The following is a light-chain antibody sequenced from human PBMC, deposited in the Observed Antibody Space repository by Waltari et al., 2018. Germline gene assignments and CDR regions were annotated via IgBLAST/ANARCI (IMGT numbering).Light chain of an antibody. J-gene: IGLJ3*02. CDR2: GSS. CDR3: QSYDTSLSVV. V-gene: IGLV1-40*01. Sequence: QSVLTQPPSVSGAPGQRVTISCTGSGSNIGAGYDVHWYQHLPRAAPKLLIYGSSSRPLGVPDRFFGSTSGTSAFLAITGLQAEDEGEYYCQSYDTSLSVVFGGGTKLTVL. CDR1: GSNIGAGYD.